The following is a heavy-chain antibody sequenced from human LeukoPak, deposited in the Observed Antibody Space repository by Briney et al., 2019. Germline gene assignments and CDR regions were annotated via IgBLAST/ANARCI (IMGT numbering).Heavy chain of an antibody. CDR2: NYSGGSA. J-gene: IGHJ4*02. CDR3: ARDPAYYYDSSGYYSLFDY. V-gene: IGHV3-66*01. Sequence: QPGGSLRLSCAASGFTVSSNYMSWVRQAPGKGLEWVSVNYSGGSAYYADSVKGRFTISRDNSKNTLYLQMNSLRAEDTAVYYCARDPAYYYDSSGYYSLFDYWGQGTPVTVSS. CDR1: GFTVSSNY. D-gene: IGHD3-22*01.